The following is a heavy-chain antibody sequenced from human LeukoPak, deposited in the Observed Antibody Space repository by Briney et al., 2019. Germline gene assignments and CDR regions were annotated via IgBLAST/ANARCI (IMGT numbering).Heavy chain of an antibody. J-gene: IGHJ4*02. CDR2: ISGSGGST. CDR3: AKDRGSSWPHGFDY. V-gene: IGHV3-23*01. D-gene: IGHD6-13*01. Sequence: GGSLRLSCAASGFTFSSYAMSWVCHAPGKGLEWVLAISGSGGSTYYADSVKGRFTISRDNSKNTLYLQMNSLRAEDTAVYYCAKDRGSSWPHGFDYWGQGTLVTVSS. CDR1: GFTFSSYA.